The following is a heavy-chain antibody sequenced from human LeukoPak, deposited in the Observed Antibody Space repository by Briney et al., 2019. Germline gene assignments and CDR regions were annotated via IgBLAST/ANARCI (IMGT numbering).Heavy chain of an antibody. J-gene: IGHJ4*02. CDR2: IIPIFGTA. Sequence: GASVKVSCKASGGTFSSYAISWVRQAPGQGPEWMGRIIPIFGTANYAQKFQGRVTIATDESTSTAYMELSSLRSEDTAVYYCASGGYYYDSSGYLEYWGQGTLVTVSS. D-gene: IGHD3-22*01. CDR1: GGTFSSYA. CDR3: ASGGYYYDSSGYLEY. V-gene: IGHV1-69*05.